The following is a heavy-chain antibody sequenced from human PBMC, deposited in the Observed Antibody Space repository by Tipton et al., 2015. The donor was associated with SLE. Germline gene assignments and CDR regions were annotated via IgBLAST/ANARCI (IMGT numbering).Heavy chain of an antibody. CDR1: GGSISSGSSL. Sequence: TLSLTCTVSGGSISSGSSLWSWIRQPAGKGLEWIGRINNSGSTNYNSSLKSRVTMSVDTSKRQFSLKLSSVTAADTAVYYCARGRTSILWGQGTLVTVSS. J-gene: IGHJ4*02. CDR3: ARGRTSIL. V-gene: IGHV4-61*02. CDR2: INNSGST. D-gene: IGHD3-16*01.